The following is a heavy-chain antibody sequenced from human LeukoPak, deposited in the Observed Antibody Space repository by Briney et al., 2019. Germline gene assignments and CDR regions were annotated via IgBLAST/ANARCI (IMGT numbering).Heavy chain of an antibody. J-gene: IGHJ4*02. D-gene: IGHD6-13*01. V-gene: IGHV1-18*01. CDR3: ATEYSSSRYSPQFDY. Sequence: ASVKVSCKASGYTFTSYGISWVRQAPGQGLEWMGWISAYNGNTNYAQKLQGRVTMTEDTSTDTAYMELSSLRSEDTAVYYCATEYSSSRYSPQFDYWGQGTLVTVSS. CDR1: GYTFTSYG. CDR2: ISAYNGNT.